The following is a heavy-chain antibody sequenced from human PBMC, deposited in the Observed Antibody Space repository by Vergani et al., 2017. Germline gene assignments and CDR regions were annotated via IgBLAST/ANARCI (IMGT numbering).Heavy chain of an antibody. CDR2: IYPGDSDV. J-gene: IGHJ5*02. D-gene: IGHD1-1*01. CDR3: ARHSTGETGRGFDP. V-gene: IGHV5-51*01. Sequence: EVQFVQSGAEVKKAGESLKISCEGSGYSFPSYWIGWVRQKPGKGLEWMGIIYPGDSDVRYSPSFQGQVTISADKSINTAYLEWSSLKVSDSAMYFCARHSTGETGRGFDPWGQGTQVTVSS. CDR1: GYSFPSYW.